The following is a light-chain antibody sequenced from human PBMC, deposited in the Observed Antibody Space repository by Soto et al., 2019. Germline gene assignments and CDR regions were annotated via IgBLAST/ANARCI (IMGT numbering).Light chain of an antibody. Sequence: QSALTQPASVSGSPGQWITISCTGTSGDVGGYNYVSWYQQHPGKAPKLMIYDVSNRPSGVSNRFSGSKSGNTASLTISGLQAEDEADYYCSSYTSSSTVVFAGGTKLTVL. CDR3: SSYTSSSTVV. J-gene: IGLJ2*01. CDR1: SGDVGGYNY. CDR2: DVS. V-gene: IGLV2-14*01.